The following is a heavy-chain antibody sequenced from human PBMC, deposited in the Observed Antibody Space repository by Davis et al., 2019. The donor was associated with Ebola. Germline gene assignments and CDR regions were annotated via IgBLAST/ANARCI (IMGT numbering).Heavy chain of an antibody. J-gene: IGHJ4*02. CDR1: GFTFSSYS. Sequence: GESLKISCVASGFTFSSYSMHWVRQAPGKGLEWVSSISSSSSYIYYADSVKGRFTMSRDNSKNTLYLQMNRLRAEDTAVYYCAKDVGQEGKSVRGFEYWGQGTLVTVSS. CDR2: ISSSSSYI. V-gene: IGHV3-21*04. CDR3: AKDVGQEGKSVRGFEY. D-gene: IGHD3-10*01.